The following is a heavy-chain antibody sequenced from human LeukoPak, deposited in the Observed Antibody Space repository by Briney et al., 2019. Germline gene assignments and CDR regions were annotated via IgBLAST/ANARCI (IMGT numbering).Heavy chain of an antibody. Sequence: SETLSLTCTVSGGSISSYYWSWIRQPPGKGLEWIGYIYHSGSTSYNPSLKSRVTISVDTSKNQFSLKLSSVTAADTAVYYCASSSSSSQSDYWGQGTLVTVSS. V-gene: IGHV4-59*12. D-gene: IGHD6-6*01. CDR1: GGSISSYY. J-gene: IGHJ4*02. CDR3: ASSSSSSQSDY. CDR2: IYHSGST.